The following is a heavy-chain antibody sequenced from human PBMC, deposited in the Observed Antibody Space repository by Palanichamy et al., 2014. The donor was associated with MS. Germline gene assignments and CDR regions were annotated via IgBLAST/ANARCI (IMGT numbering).Heavy chain of an antibody. CDR2: IIPIFGTA. CDR3: ATDIVVVVAATPYYYYYGMDV. D-gene: IGHD2-15*01. V-gene: IGHV1-69*01. J-gene: IGHJ6*02. CDR1: GGTFSSYA. Sequence: QVQLVQSGAEVKKPGSSVKVSCKASGGTFSSYAVSWVRQAPGQGLEWMGGIIPIFGTANYAQKFQGRVTITADESTSTAYMELSSLRSEDTAVYYCATDIVVVVAATPYYYYYGMDVWGQGTTVTVSS.